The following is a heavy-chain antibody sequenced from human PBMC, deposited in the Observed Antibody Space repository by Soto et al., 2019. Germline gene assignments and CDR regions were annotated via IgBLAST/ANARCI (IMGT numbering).Heavy chain of an antibody. D-gene: IGHD6-19*01. CDR2: IYWDYDK. CDR1: GFSLSSTRMA. CDR3: AHIVVAGLGYYFDY. Sequence: QITLKESGPTLVKPTQTLALTLTFSGFSLSSTRMAVGWIRQPPGKALEWLALIYWDYDKRYSPVLKSRLTLNKDTSKNQVVLTMSNMGPVDTARYYCAHIVVAGLGYYFDYWGQGTLVTVSS. J-gene: IGHJ4*02. V-gene: IGHV2-5*02.